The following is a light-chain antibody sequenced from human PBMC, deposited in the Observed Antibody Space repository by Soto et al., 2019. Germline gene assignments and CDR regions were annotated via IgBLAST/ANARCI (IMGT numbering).Light chain of an antibody. CDR2: LAS. J-gene: IGKJ1*01. V-gene: IGKV1-17*01. CDR1: QAIRND. Sequence: IQMTQSPSSLSASVGDRVPIPCRASQAIRNDLGWYQQKPGKAPKRLIYLASNLQSGVPSRFRGSGSGTEFTLTISSLQPDDFETYYCQHYNSYSEAFGQGTKVDIK. CDR3: QHYNSYSEA.